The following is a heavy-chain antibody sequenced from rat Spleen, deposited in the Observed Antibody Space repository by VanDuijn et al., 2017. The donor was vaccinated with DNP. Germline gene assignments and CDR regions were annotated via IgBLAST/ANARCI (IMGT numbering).Heavy chain of an antibody. Sequence: QVQLKESGPGLVQPSQTLSLTCTVSGFSLTSYGVSWVRQRPGEGLEWMGGIWGEGNTNFNSVLKSRLSISRDTSKSQVFLKMNSLKTEDTAIYFCTRVDYWGQGVMVTVSS. CDR3: TRVDY. J-gene: IGHJ2*01. CDR1: GFSLTSYG. V-gene: IGHV2-13*01. CDR2: IWGEGNT.